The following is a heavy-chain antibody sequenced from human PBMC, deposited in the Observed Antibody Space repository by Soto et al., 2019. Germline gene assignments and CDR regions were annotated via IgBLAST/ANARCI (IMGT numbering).Heavy chain of an antibody. CDR2: IHGRAGAT. Sequence: GESLRISCAASGFTFSSYAMCWVRQAPGRGLEWVSGIHGRAGATYYADSVKGRFTVSRDISKNTLYLQMNSLSAEDTAVYYCAKDLVAEAGRNYFDSWGQGALVTVSS. CDR3: AKDLVAEAGRNYFDS. J-gene: IGHJ4*02. D-gene: IGHD6-13*01. V-gene: IGHV3-23*01. CDR1: GFTFSSYA.